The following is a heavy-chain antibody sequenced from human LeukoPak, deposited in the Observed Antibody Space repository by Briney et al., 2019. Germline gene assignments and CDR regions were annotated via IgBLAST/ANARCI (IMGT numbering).Heavy chain of an antibody. Sequence: GGSLRLSCAASGFTFTSYAMSWVRQAPGKGLEWVSTFSGASTTSYADAVKGRVTISRDNSKNILYLQLDSLRAEDTAVYYCAKLKQWQPQRYFFEYWGQGALVTVAS. CDR3: AKLKQWQPQRYFFEY. CDR1: GFTFTSYA. CDR2: FSGASTT. J-gene: IGHJ4*02. D-gene: IGHD6-19*01. V-gene: IGHV3-23*01.